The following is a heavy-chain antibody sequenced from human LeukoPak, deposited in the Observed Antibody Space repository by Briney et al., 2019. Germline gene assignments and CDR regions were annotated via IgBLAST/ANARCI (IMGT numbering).Heavy chain of an antibody. Sequence: GGSLRLSCAASGFTFTSYGMHWVRQAPGKGLECVAFIRFDGSNKFCVDSVRGRFTISRDNSKNMLYLQMNSLRAEDTAVYYCAKGQELLQPDYWGQGTLVTVSS. V-gene: IGHV3-30*02. J-gene: IGHJ4*02. CDR1: GFTFTSYG. D-gene: IGHD5-18*01. CDR2: IRFDGSNK. CDR3: AKGQELLQPDY.